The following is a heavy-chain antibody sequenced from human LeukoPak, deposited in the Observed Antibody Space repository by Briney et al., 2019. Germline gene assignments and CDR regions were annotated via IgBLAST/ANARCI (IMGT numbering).Heavy chain of an antibody. J-gene: IGHJ5*02. D-gene: IGHD2-2*01. V-gene: IGHV5-10-1*01. CDR3: ARFDNSSASCYPGS. Sequence: GGSLRLSCKGPGYRFPSSGLFWGAQMPGKGLEWMGRIDPSDSYINYSPSFQGHVTISVDKSITTAYLQWSSLKASDTAMYYCARFDNSSASCYPGSWGQGTLVTVSS. CDR2: IDPSDSYI. CDR1: GYRFPSSG.